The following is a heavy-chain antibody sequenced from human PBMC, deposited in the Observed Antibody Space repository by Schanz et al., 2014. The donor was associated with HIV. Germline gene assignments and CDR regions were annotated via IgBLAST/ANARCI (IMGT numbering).Heavy chain of an antibody. D-gene: IGHD1-1*01. CDR3: VRGIATTGGDYWHFDL. V-gene: IGHV4-31*03. CDR2: MYYSGAS. CDR1: GVSMSSRTYY. J-gene: IGHJ2*01. Sequence: QVQVQESGPGLVKPLQTLSLTCNVSGVSMSSRTYYWNWIRQHPGKGLEWIGYMYYSGASYYSPSLKSRVTMSLDTSKEDFSLKLSSVTAADTAVYYCVRGIATTGGDYWHFDLWGRGTLVTVSS.